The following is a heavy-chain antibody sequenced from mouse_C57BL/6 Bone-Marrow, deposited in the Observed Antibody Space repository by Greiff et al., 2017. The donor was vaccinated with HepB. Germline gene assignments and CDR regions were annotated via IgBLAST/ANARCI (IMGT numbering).Heavy chain of an antibody. CDR1: GYTFTSYW. Sequence: QVQLQQPGAELVRPGSSVKLSCKAYGYTFTSYWMHWVKQRPIQGLEWIGNIDPSDSETHYNQKFKDKATLTVDKSSSTAYMQLSSLTSEDSAVYYCARRGGYYGSSYVGAMDYWGQGTSVTVSS. CDR3: ARRGGYYGSSYVGAMDY. CDR2: IDPSDSET. D-gene: IGHD1-1*01. J-gene: IGHJ4*01. V-gene: IGHV1-52*01.